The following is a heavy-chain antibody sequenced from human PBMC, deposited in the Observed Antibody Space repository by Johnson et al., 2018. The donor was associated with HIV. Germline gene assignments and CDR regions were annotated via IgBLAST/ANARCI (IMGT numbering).Heavy chain of an antibody. J-gene: IGHJ3*02. Sequence: VQLVESGGGLVQPGRSLRLSCAASGFTFDDYAMHWVRQAPGKGLEWVSGISWNSGSIGYADSVKGRFTNSRDDSKNTLYLQMNSLKTEDPAVYYCTTDQGLGKSWAFDIWGQGTMVTVSS. CDR2: ISWNSGSI. CDR1: GFTFDDYA. V-gene: IGHV3-9*01. D-gene: IGHD7-27*01. CDR3: TTDQGLGKSWAFDI.